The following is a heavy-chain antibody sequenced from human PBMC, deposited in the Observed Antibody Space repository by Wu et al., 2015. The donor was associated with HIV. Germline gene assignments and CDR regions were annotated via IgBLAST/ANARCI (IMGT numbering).Heavy chain of an antibody. CDR1: GYTFTGYY. CDR3: ARVARYGSGSYILIY. D-gene: IGHD3-10*01. J-gene: IGHJ4*02. CDR2: INPNSGGT. V-gene: IGHV1-2*02. Sequence: QVQLVQSGAEVKKPGASVKVSCKASGYTFTGYYMHWVRQAPGQGLEWMGWINPNSGGTNYAQKFQGRVTMTRDTSISTAYMELSRLRSDDTAVYYCARVARYGSGSYILIYWGQGTLVTVSS.